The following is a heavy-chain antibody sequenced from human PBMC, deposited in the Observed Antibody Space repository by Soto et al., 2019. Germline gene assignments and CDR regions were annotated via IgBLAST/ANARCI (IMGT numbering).Heavy chain of an antibody. J-gene: IGHJ6*02. V-gene: IGHV3-30-3*01. CDR1: GFTFSSYA. CDR3: AKSGRLQLAYYYGMDV. CDR2: ISYDGSNK. Sequence: GGSLRLSCAASGFTFSSYAMHWVRQAPGKGLEWVAVISYDGSNKYYADSVKGRFTISRDNSKNTLYLQINSLRAEDTAVYYCAKSGRLQLAYYYGMDVWGQGTTVTVSS. D-gene: IGHD6-13*01.